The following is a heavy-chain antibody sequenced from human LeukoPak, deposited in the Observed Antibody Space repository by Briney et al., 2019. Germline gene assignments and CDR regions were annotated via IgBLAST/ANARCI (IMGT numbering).Heavy chain of an antibody. CDR2: ISAYNGNT. CDR1: GYTFTNYG. CDR3: ARWDRSTAATFDF. J-gene: IGHJ4*02. V-gene: IGHV1-18*03. D-gene: IGHD2-15*01. Sequence: ASVKVSCKASGYTFTNYGFNWVRQAPGQGLEWMGWISAYNGNTNYAQKVQGRVTMTTDTSTNTAYMELRSLRSDDMAVYYCARWDRSTAATFDFWGQGTPVTVSS.